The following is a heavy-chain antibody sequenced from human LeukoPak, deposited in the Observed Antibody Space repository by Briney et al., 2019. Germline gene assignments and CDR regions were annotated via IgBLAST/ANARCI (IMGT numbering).Heavy chain of an antibody. V-gene: IGHV3-7*01. CDR1: GLTFSTYW. CDR3: AGGIAMVRGRDV. J-gene: IGHJ6*04. CDR2: IKQDGSEK. D-gene: IGHD3-10*01. Sequence: GGSLRLSCAASGLTFSTYWMTWVRQAPGKGLEWVANIKQDGSEKNYVDSVKGRFTISRDNAKNSLYLQMNSLRVEDTAVYYCAGGIAMVRGRDVWGKGTTVTVSS.